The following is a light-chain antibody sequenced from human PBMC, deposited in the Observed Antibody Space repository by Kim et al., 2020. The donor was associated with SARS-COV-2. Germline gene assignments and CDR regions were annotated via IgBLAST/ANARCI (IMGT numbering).Light chain of an antibody. V-gene: IGLV2-14*04. CDR1: SSDVGAYNY. CDR2: DVS. J-gene: IGLJ2*01. CDR3: SSYTASSTLE. Sequence: GQSITISCTGTSSDVGAYNYVSWYQQHPDKAPKLMLYDVSNRPSGVSNRFSGSKSGNTASLTISGLQAEDEADYYCSSYTASSTLEFGGGTQLTVL.